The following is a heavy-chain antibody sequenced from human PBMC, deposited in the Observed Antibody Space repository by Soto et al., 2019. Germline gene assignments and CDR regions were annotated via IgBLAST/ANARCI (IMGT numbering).Heavy chain of an antibody. CDR1: GGTFSSYT. J-gene: IGHJ6*03. V-gene: IGHV1-69*02. D-gene: IGHD3-3*01. CDR2: IIPILGIA. CDR3: ARGRGKRKRFSVADYYYYMDV. Sequence: SVKVSCKASGGTFSSYTISWVRQAPGQGLEWMGRIIPILGIANYAQKFQGRVTITRNTSTSTAYMELSSLRSEDTAVYYCARGRGKRKRFSVADYYYYMDVWGTGTTVTVSS.